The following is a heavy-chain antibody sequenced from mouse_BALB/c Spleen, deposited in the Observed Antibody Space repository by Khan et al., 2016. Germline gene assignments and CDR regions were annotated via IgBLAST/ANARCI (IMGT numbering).Heavy chain of an antibody. D-gene: IGHD2-1*01. CDR1: GYTFTIYT. CDR3: ARSRRRGDNYYVDY. Sequence: QVQLQQSGAELARPGASGKMSCKASGYTFTIYTMHWVKKRPGKGLEWIGYINTSSGYTTYNQKFKDKATLTAGKSSSTAYLLLSSLTSEDSADYYCARSRRRGDNYYVDYWGQGTTLTVSS. CDR2: INTSSGYT. J-gene: IGHJ2*01. V-gene: IGHV1-4*01.